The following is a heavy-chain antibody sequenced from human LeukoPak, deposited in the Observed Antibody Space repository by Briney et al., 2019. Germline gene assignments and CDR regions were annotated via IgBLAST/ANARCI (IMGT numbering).Heavy chain of an antibody. CDR1: GYTFTSYD. CDR2: MNPNSGNT. D-gene: IGHD6-19*01. CDR3: ARRVAGIDY. Sequence: RASVTVSCKASGYTFTSYDINWVRQAPGQGLEWMGWMNPNSGNTDYAQTFQGRVTITRNTSISTAYMELSSLRSEDTAVYYCARRVAGIDYWGQGTLVTVSS. J-gene: IGHJ4*02. V-gene: IGHV1-8*03.